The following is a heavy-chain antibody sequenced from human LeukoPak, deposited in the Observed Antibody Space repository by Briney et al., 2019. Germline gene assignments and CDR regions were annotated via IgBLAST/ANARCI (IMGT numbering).Heavy chain of an antibody. CDR2: ITDSGGDT. D-gene: IGHD2-2*01. Sequence: GESLKISCAASGFTFRSYAMSWVRQAPGKGLEWVSAITDSGGDTWYADSVKGRSTIPRDNSKDTLYLQLNILRAEDTAVYYCAKGSRSSRPYYFDYWGQGALVTVSS. CDR1: GFTFRSYA. V-gene: IGHV3-23*01. CDR3: AKGSRSSRPYYFDY. J-gene: IGHJ4*02.